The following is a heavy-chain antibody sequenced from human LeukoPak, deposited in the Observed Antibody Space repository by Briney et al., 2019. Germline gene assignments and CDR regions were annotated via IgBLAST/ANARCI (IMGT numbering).Heavy chain of an antibody. CDR1: GDSISSYY. J-gene: IGHJ6*02. D-gene: IGHD3-22*01. CDR2: IYTSGST. Sequence: SETLSLTCTVSGDSISSYYWSWIRQPAGKGLEWIGRIYTSGSTNYNPSLKSRVTMSVDTSKNQFSLKLSSVTAADTAVYYCARDNGYYDSSGYYAPYYYYGMDVWGQGTTVTVSS. V-gene: IGHV4-4*07. CDR3: ARDNGYYDSSGYYAPYYYYGMDV.